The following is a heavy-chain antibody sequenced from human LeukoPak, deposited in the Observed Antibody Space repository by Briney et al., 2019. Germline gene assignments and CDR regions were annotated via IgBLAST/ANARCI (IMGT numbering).Heavy chain of an antibody. CDR3: TTSPGASPLLAY. D-gene: IGHD1-26*01. Sequence: PGGSLRLSCAASGFTFSSHWMHWVRQAPGKGLVWVSRINTDGSSITYADSVKGRFTVSRDNAENTLYLQMNSLRGDDTAVYYCTTSPGASPLLAYWGQGTLVTVSS. J-gene: IGHJ4*02. V-gene: IGHV3-74*01. CDR1: GFTFSSHW. CDR2: INTDGSSI.